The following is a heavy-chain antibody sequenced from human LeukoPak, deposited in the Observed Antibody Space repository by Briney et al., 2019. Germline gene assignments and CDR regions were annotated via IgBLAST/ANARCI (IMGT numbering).Heavy chain of an antibody. CDR2: ISYDGSNK. J-gene: IGHJ4*02. V-gene: IGHV3-30*18. D-gene: IGHD1-26*01. CDR1: GFTFSSYG. CDR3: AKVLFSGSYYDLDY. Sequence: PGGSLRLSCAASGFTFSSYGMHWVRQAPGKGLEWVAVISYDGSNKYYADSGKGRFTISRDNSKNTLYLQMNSLRAEDTAVYYCAKVLFSGSYYDLDYWGEGTLVTVSS.